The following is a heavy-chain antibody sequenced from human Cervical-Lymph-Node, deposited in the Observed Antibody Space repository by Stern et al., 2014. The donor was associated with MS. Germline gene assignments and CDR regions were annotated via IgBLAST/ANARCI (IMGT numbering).Heavy chain of an antibody. Sequence: VQLVQSGAEVKKPGESLRISCQGSGYSFTTYWIGWVRQVPGKGLEWMGIIYPGDSDTAYSPSFQGRVTISADKSITTAYLQWNSLKASDTAMYYCARAVSGLSFPYHFDFWGQGTLVTVSS. J-gene: IGHJ4*02. CDR1: GYSFTTYW. CDR2: IYPGDSDT. CDR3: ARAVSGLSFPYHFDF. D-gene: IGHD6-19*01. V-gene: IGHV5-51*03.